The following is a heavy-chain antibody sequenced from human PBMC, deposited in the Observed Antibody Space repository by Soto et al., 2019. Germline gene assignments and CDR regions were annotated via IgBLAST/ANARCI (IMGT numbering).Heavy chain of an antibody. J-gene: IGHJ4*02. CDR1: GFTFSGSA. V-gene: IGHV3-73*02. CDR2: TRRRAKSYAT. CDR3: TGNFDGSDYVCAAFDY. D-gene: IGHD3-10*01. Sequence: EVQLVESGGDWGQPGRSLKLSCAASGFTFSGSAMHWVRDASGQGLEWVGDTRRRAKSYATVYAASVKGRFIISRDDSKNTEYPQMNSLKTDDMAVYYCTGNFDGSDYVCAAFDYWGQGTLVTVSS.